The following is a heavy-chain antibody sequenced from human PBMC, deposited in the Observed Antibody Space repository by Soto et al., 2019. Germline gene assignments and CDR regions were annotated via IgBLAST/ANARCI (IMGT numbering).Heavy chain of an antibody. CDR2: ISSSSSYI. J-gene: IGHJ4*02. D-gene: IGHD3-22*01. CDR3: AREYYYDSSGYYYSDY. Sequence: GGSLRLSCAASGFTFSSYSMNWVRQAPGKGLEWVSSISSSSSYIYYADSVKGRFTISRDNAKNSLYLQMNSQRAEDTAVYYCAREYYYDSSGYYYSDYWGQGTLVTVSS. V-gene: IGHV3-21*01. CDR1: GFTFSSYS.